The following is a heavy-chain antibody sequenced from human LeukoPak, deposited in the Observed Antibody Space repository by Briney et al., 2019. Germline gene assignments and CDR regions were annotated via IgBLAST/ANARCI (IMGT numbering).Heavy chain of an antibody. CDR1: GGTFSSYA. Sequence: ASVKVSCKASGGTFSSYATSWVRQAPGQGLEWMGGIIPIFGTANYAQKFQGRVTITTDESTSTAYMELSSLRSEDTAVYYCARGYQLLCDAFDIWGQGTMVTVSS. J-gene: IGHJ3*02. CDR2: IIPIFGTA. V-gene: IGHV1-69*05. CDR3: ARGYQLLCDAFDI. D-gene: IGHD2-2*01.